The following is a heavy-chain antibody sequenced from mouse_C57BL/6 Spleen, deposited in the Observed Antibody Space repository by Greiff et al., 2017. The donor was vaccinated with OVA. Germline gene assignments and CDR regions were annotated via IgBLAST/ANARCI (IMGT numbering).Heavy chain of an antibody. D-gene: IGHD4-1*01. CDR3: CVWAWFAY. Sequence: EVQLMESGPGLVKPSQSLSLTCSVTGYSITSGYYWNWIRQSPGNKLEWMGYISYDGSNNYNPSLKNRISITRDTSKNQFFLMLNSVTTEDTATYYCCVWAWFAYWGQGTLVTVSA. CDR2: ISYDGSN. V-gene: IGHV3-6*01. J-gene: IGHJ3*01. CDR1: GYSITSGYY.